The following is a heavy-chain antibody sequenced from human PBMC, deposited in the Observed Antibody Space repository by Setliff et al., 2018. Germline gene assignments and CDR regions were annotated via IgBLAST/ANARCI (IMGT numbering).Heavy chain of an antibody. CDR1: DDSISSRHYY. J-gene: IGHJ4*02. Sequence: PSETLSLTCTVSDDSISSRHYYWSWIRQPAGKGLEWLGQIYTSWSTNYNPSLKGRATLSIDASKRQFSLKLTSVTAADPAVNYCAIGGGYCDFFDCFPFDNWGQGFLVTVSS. CDR2: IYTSWST. V-gene: IGHV4-61*09. D-gene: IGHD3-16*01. CDR3: AIGGGYCDFFDCFPFDN.